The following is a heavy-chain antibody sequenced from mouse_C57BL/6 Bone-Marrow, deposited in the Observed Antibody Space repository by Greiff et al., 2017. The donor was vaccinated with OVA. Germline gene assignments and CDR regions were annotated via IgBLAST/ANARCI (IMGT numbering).Heavy chain of an antibody. Sequence: VQLQQSGAELVRPGASVKLSCTASGFNIKDDYMHWVKQRPEQGLEWIGWIDPENGDTEYASKFQGKATITADTSSNTAYLQLSSLTSEDTAVYYCTTPYGYEGPWFAYWGQGTLVTVSA. V-gene: IGHV14-4*01. CDR2: IDPENGDT. CDR3: TTPYGYEGPWFAY. D-gene: IGHD2-2*01. J-gene: IGHJ3*01. CDR1: GFNIKDDY.